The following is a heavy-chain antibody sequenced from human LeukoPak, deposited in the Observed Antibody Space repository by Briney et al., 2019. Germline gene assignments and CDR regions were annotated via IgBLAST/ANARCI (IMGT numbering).Heavy chain of an antibody. Sequence: GGSLRPSCAASGFTFSSYAMSWVRQAPGKGLEWVSAISGSGGSTYYADSVKGRFTISRDNSKNTLYLQMNSLRAEDTAVYYCAKDKYSSSWYDAFDIWGQGTMVTVSS. J-gene: IGHJ3*02. CDR3: AKDKYSSSWYDAFDI. CDR2: ISGSGGST. V-gene: IGHV3-23*01. D-gene: IGHD6-13*01. CDR1: GFTFSSYA.